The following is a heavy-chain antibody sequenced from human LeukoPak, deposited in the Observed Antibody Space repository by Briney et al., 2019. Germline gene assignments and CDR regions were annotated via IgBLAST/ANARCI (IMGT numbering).Heavy chain of an antibody. CDR3: ARHGRGDYGDSMAHWFDP. D-gene: IGHD4-17*01. V-gene: IGHV4-59*08. J-gene: IGHJ5*02. Sequence: SETLSLTCTVSGGSISRYYWSWIRQPPGKGLEWIGYIYYSGSTNYNPSHKSRVTISVDTSKNQFYLKLSSVTAADTAVYYCARHGRGDYGDSMAHWFDPWGQGTLVTVSS. CDR2: IYYSGST. CDR1: GGSISRYY.